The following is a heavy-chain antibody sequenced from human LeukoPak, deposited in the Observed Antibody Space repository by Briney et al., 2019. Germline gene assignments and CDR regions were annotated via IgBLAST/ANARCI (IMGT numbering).Heavy chain of an antibody. CDR3: ARTVVVPAAITYFDY. D-gene: IGHD2-2*02. CDR2: ISGSGGST. J-gene: IGHJ4*02. CDR1: GFTFSSYS. Sequence: GGSLRLSCAASGFTFSSYSMNWVRQAPGKGLEWVSAISGSGGSTYYADSVKGRFTISRDNSKNTLYLQMNSLRAEDTAVYYCARTVVVPAAITYFDYWGQGTLVTVSS. V-gene: IGHV3-23*01.